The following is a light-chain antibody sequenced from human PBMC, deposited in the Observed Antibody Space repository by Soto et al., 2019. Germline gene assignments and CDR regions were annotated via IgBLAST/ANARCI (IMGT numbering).Light chain of an antibody. CDR3: QSYDSSLSAVV. J-gene: IGLJ2*01. V-gene: IGLV1-40*01. CDR1: SSNIGAGYD. CDR2: GNN. Sequence: QAVVTQPPSVSGAPGQRVTISCTGSSSNIGAGYDVNWYQQLPGTAPKLLIYGNNNRPSGAPDRFSGSKSGTSASLAITGLQAEDETDYYCQSYDSSLSAVVFGGGTKLTVL.